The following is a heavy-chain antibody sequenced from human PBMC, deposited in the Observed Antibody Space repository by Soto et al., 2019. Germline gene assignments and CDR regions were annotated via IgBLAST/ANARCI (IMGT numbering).Heavy chain of an antibody. CDR1: GYAFTTYG. V-gene: IGHV1-18*01. CDR3: ARVRYGDY. CDR2: ISAHNGST. J-gene: IGHJ4*02. Sequence: QVHLVQSGAEVKKPGASVKVSCKGSGYAFTTYGITWVRQAPGQGLEWMGLISAHNGSTNYAQQLQGRATVTRDTSTSTAYMELRSLRADDTAVYYCARVRYGDYWGQGALVTVSS. D-gene: IGHD1-1*01.